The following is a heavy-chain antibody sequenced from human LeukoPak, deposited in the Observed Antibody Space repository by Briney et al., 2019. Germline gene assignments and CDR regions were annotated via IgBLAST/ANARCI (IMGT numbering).Heavy chain of an antibody. CDR1: GYTFTSYY. Sequence: ASVKVSCKASGYTFTSYYMHWVRQAPGQGLEWMGLINPTGGSTGYAQKFQGRVTMTRDMSTSTDYMELSSLRSEDTAVYYCARRRYSSSWYIGTDAFDIWGQGTMVTVSS. CDR3: ARRRYSSSWYIGTDAFDI. V-gene: IGHV1-46*01. D-gene: IGHD6-13*01. J-gene: IGHJ3*02. CDR2: INPTGGST.